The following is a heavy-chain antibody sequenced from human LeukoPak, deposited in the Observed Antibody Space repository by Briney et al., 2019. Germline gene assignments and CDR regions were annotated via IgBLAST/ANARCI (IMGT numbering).Heavy chain of an antibody. V-gene: IGHV4-59*08. CDR3: ATFPEYGEGY. D-gene: IGHD3-10*01. Sequence: SETLSLTCTVSGGSISSYYWSWIRQPPGKGLEWIGYIYYSGSTNYNPSLKSRVTISVDTSKNQFSLKLSAVTAADTAAYYCATFPEYGEGYWGQGTLVTVSS. CDR1: GGSISSYY. CDR2: IYYSGST. J-gene: IGHJ4*02.